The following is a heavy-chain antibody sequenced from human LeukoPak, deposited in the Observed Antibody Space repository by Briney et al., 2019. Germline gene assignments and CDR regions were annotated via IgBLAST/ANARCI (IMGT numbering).Heavy chain of an antibody. CDR2: ISYDGSNK. V-gene: IGHV3-30*18. Sequence: GRSLRLSCAASGFTFSSYGMHWVRQAPGKGLEWVAVISYDGSNKYYADSVKGRFTISRDNSKKTLYLQMNSLRAEDTAVYYCAKGLDIVATITDYWGQGTLVTVSS. J-gene: IGHJ4*02. CDR3: AKGLDIVATITDY. D-gene: IGHD5-12*01. CDR1: GFTFSSYG.